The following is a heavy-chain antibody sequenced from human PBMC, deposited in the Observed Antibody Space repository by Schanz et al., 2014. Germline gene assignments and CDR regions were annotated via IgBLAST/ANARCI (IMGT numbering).Heavy chain of an antibody. V-gene: IGHV3-15*01. CDR3: TTYCDGGCAIDN. CDR2: IKSKTDGGTT. D-gene: IGHD6-19*01. Sequence: EVQLLESGGGFVQPGGSLRLSCAASGFPFSMAWMTWVRQAPGKGLEWVGRIKSKTDGGTTDYAAPVKGRFTISRDDSKNTLFLQMNSLKTEDTAVYYCTTYCDGGCAIDNWGQGALVTGSS. CDR1: GFPFSMAW. J-gene: IGHJ4*02.